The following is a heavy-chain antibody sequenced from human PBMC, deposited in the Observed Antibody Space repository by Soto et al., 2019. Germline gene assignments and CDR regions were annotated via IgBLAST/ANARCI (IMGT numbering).Heavy chain of an antibody. D-gene: IGHD3-22*01. CDR2: IYYSGST. CDR1: GGSVSSGTYY. Sequence: QVQLQESGPGLVTPSETLSLTCTVSGGSVSSGTYYWSWIRQPPGKGLEWIGYIYYSGSTNYNPSLRSRVTMSVDPARNPFALMLTSVTAADSAVYYCASGYDSSGYWVWGQGPLVILSS. CDR3: ASGYDSSGYWV. J-gene: IGHJ4*02. V-gene: IGHV4-61*01.